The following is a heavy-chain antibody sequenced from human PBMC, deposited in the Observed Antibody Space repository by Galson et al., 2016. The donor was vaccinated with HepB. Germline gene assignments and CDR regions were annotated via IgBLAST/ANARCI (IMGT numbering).Heavy chain of an antibody. CDR3: ARHVHSSSSGADDF. Sequence: QSGAEVKKPGESLRISCQASGYSFTDYWITWVRQMPGKGLEWMGRIDPRDSYINYSPSFQGRVTISVDRSISAAYLPWSRLRASDTATYYCARHVHSSSSGADDFWGQGSLVTVSS. CDR1: GYSFTDYW. J-gene: IGHJ4*02. D-gene: IGHD3-22*01. V-gene: IGHV5-10-1*01. CDR2: IDPRDSYI.